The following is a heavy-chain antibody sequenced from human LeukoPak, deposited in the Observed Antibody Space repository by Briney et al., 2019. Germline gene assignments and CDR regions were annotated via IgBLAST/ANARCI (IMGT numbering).Heavy chain of an antibody. CDR3: AQPFIVVVPAAITAPIDYGMDV. J-gene: IGHJ6*02. D-gene: IGHD2-2*02. CDR2: ISYDGSNK. Sequence: GGSLRLSCAASGFTFSSYGLHWVRQAPGKGLEWVAVISYDGSNKYYADSVKGRFTISRDNSKNTLYLQMNSLRAEDTAVYYCAQPFIVVVPAAITAPIDYGMDVWGQGTTVTVSS. CDR1: GFTFSSYG. V-gene: IGHV3-30*18.